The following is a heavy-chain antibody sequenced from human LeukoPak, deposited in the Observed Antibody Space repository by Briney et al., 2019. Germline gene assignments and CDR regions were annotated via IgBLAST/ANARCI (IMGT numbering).Heavy chain of an antibody. D-gene: IGHD6-13*01. V-gene: IGHV1-46*01. Sequence: ASVKVSCKASGYTFTSYYMHWVRQAPGQGLEWMGIINPSGGSTSYAQKFQGRVTMTRDTSTSTVYMELGSLRSEDTAVYYCARVGRPFTTRAAASYWGQGTLVTVSS. CDR2: INPSGGST. CDR1: GYTFTSYY. CDR3: ARVGRPFTTRAAASY. J-gene: IGHJ4*02.